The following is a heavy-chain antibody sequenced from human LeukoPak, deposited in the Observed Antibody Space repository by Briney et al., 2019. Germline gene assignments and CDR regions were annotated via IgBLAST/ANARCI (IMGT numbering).Heavy chain of an antibody. J-gene: IGHJ4*02. CDR3: AREIVSAVAGNFDY. CDR2: ISSSGSTR. V-gene: IGHV3-48*03. CDR1: GFTFSSYE. Sequence: GRSLRLSCAASGFTFSSYEMNWVRQAPGKGLEWVSYISSSGSTRTYADSVKGRFTISRDKAKNSLYLEMNSLRAEDTAVYYCAREIVSAVAGNFDYWGQGTLVTVSS. D-gene: IGHD6-19*01.